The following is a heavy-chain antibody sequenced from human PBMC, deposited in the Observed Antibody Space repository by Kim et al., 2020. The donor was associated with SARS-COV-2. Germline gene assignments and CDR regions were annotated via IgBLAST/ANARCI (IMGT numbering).Heavy chain of an antibody. CDR2: IDPSDSYT. Sequence: GESLKISCKGSGYSFTSYWISWVRQMPGKGLEWMGRIDPSDSYTNYSPSFQGHVTISADKSISTAYLQWSSLKASDTAMYYCARQTGDFWSGSYGMDVWGQGTTVTVSS. J-gene: IGHJ6*02. V-gene: IGHV5-10-1*01. D-gene: IGHD3-3*01. CDR1: GYSFTSYW. CDR3: ARQTGDFWSGSYGMDV.